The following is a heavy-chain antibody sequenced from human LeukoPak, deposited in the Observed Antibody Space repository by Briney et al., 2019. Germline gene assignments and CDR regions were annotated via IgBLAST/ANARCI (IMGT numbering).Heavy chain of an antibody. CDR2: ISSSSSYI. D-gene: IGHD3-3*01. J-gene: IGHJ6*03. V-gene: IGHV3-21*01. CDR1: GFTFSSSA. Sequence: GGSLRLSCAASGFTFSSSAMSWVRQAPGKGLEWVSFISSSSSYIYYADSVKGRFTVSRDNAKNSLFLQMNSLRADDTGVYYCARGIGRFLEWSKPDYQYYYMDVWGKGTTVIVSS. CDR3: ARGIGRFLEWSKPDYQYYYMDV.